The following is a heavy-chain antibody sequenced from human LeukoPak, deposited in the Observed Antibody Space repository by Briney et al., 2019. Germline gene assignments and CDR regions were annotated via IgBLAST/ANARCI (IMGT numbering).Heavy chain of an antibody. V-gene: IGHV1-8*01. J-gene: IGHJ6*03. CDR2: MNPNSGNT. Sequence: ASVKVSCKASGYTFTSYDINWVRQAPGQGLEWVGWMNPNSGNTGSAQKVQGRITITTNTSISTAYMELSRLRSEDTAVYYCARIYYRRSDYHYYHIDVWGEGTPVTVSS. D-gene: IGHD3-10*01. CDR3: ARIYYRRSDYHYYHIDV. CDR1: GYTFTSYD.